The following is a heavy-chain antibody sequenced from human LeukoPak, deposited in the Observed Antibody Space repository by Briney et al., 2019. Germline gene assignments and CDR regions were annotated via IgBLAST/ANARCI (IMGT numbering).Heavy chain of an antibody. Sequence: GGSLRLSCAASGFTFSSYWMNWVRQAPGKGLVWVSRIASDGSSTTYADSVKGRSSISRDNAKNTLYLQMNSLRVEDTAVYCCARGRPHGNDYWGQGTLVTVSS. CDR1: GFTFSSYW. D-gene: IGHD4-23*01. V-gene: IGHV3-74*01. J-gene: IGHJ4*02. CDR3: ARGRPHGNDY. CDR2: IASDGSST.